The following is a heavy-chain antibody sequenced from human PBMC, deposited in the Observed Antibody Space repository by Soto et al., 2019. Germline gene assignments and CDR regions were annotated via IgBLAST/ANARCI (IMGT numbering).Heavy chain of an antibody. V-gene: IGHV1-2*02. CDR3: ARLGRSDNWFDP. D-gene: IGHD3-10*01. J-gene: IGHJ5*02. CDR1: GYTFTGYY. Sequence: SGKVSCKASGYTFTGYYMHWVRQAPGQGLEWMGWINPNSGGTNYAQKIQGRVTMTRDTSISTAYMELSRLRSDDTAVYYCARLGRSDNWFDPWGQGTLVTASS. CDR2: INPNSGGT.